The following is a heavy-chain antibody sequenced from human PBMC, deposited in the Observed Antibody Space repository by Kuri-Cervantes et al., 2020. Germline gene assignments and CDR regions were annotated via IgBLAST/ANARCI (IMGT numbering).Heavy chain of an antibody. CDR3: ARAVAGSGYYYYYMDV. D-gene: IGHD6-19*01. V-gene: IGHV3-7*01. Sequence: GESLKISCTASGFTFRSYSMHWLRQAPGKGLEWVANIKQDGSEKYYVDSVKGRFTIFRDNAKNSLYLQMNSLRAEDTAVYYCARAVAGSGYYYYYMDVWGKGTTVTVSS. CDR1: GFTFRSYS. J-gene: IGHJ6*03. CDR2: IKQDGSEK.